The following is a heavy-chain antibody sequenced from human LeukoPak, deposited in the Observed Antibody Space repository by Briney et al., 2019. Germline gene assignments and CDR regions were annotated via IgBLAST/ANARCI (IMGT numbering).Heavy chain of an antibody. CDR2: INHSGST. Sequence: SEALSLTCAVYGGSFSGYYWSWIRQPPGKGLEWIGEINHSGSTNYNPSLKSRVTISVDTSKNQFSLKLSSVTAADTAVYYCARGAGGLAGRWGQGTLVTVSS. J-gene: IGHJ4*02. D-gene: IGHD2-15*01. V-gene: IGHV4-34*01. CDR3: ARGAGGLAGR. CDR1: GGSFSGYY.